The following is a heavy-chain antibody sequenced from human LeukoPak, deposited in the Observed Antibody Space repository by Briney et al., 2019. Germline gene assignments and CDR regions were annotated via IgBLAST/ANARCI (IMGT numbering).Heavy chain of an antibody. V-gene: IGHV4-31*03. D-gene: IGHD6-6*01. Sequence: SETLSLTCTVSGGSISSGGYYWSWIRQHPGKGLEWIGYIYYSGSTYYNPSLKSRVTISVDTSKNQFSLKLSSVTAADTAVYYCARGENYSSWNWFDPWGQGTLVTVSS. J-gene: IGHJ5*02. CDR2: IYYSGST. CDR1: GGSISSGGYY. CDR3: ARGENYSSWNWFDP.